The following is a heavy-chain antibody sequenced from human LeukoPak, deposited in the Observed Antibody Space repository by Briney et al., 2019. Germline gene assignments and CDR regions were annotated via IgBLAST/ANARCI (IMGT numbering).Heavy chain of an antibody. CDR2: ISGSGGST. D-gene: IGHD3-9*01. J-gene: IGHJ4*02. Sequence: GGSLRLSCAASGFTFSSYAMSWVRQAPGKGLEWVSAISGSGGSTYYADSVKGRFTISRGNSKNTLYLQMNSLRAEDTAVYYCASSKYYDILTGYYYWGQGTLVTVSS. CDR3: ASSKYYDILTGYYY. CDR1: GFTFSSYA. V-gene: IGHV3-23*01.